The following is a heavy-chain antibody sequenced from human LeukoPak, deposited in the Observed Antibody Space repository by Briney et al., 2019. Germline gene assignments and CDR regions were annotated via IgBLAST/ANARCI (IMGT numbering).Heavy chain of an antibody. CDR1: GGSISSSSYY. V-gene: IGHV4-39*01. J-gene: IGHJ3*02. CDR3: ARHAPSNSLDAFDI. Sequence: ASETLSLTCTVSGGSISSSSYYWGWIRQPPGKGLEWIVSIYYSGSTYYNPSLKSRVTISVYTSKNQFSLKLSSVTAADTAVYYCARHAPSNSLDAFDIWGQGTMVTVSS. CDR2: IYYSGST.